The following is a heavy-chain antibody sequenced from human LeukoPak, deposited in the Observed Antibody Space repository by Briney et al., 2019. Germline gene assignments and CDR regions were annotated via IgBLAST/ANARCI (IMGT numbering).Heavy chain of an antibody. Sequence: GGSLRLSCAASGFTFDDYAMSWVRQTPGKGLEWVSDISGSGGNTDYADSVKGRFTISRDNSKNMMYLQMNSLRAEDTAVYYCAKDRCSNGVGCYYYYMDVWGKGTTVTISS. CDR3: AKDRCSNGVGCYYYYMDV. CDR2: ISGSGGNT. D-gene: IGHD2-8*01. J-gene: IGHJ6*03. CDR1: GFTFDDYA. V-gene: IGHV3-23*01.